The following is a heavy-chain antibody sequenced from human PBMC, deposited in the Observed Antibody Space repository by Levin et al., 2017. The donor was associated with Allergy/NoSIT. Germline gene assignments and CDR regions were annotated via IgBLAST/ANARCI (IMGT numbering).Heavy chain of an antibody. CDR2: ISSSSDYI. CDR1: GFTFSTSS. D-gene: IGHD1-26*01. V-gene: IGHV3-21*01. Sequence: LSLTCAASGFTFSTSSMNWVRQAPGKGLEWVSSISSSSDYIYYADSVRGRFTISRDNAKNSLYLQMNSLRAEDTAVYYCARGGRTHNWFDSWGQGTLVTVSS. J-gene: IGHJ5*01. CDR3: ARGGRTHNWFDS.